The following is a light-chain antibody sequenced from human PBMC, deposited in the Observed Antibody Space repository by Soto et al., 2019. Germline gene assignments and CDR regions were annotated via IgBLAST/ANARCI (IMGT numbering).Light chain of an antibody. CDR2: EVS. V-gene: IGLV2-14*01. CDR1: SSDIGGYTY. Sequence: QSALTQPASVSGSPGQSITISCTGTSSDIGGYTYVSWYQQHPGKAPKLLIYEVSNRPSGISNRFSGSKSGNTASLTISGLQAEDEADYYCSSYTASSVLFGGGTKLTVL. J-gene: IGLJ2*01. CDR3: SSYTASSVL.